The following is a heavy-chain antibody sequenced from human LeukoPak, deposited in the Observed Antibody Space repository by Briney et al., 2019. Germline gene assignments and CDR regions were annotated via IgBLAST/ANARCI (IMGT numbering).Heavy chain of an antibody. CDR3: ARLNGRYADCAFLI. CDR1: GGSISSYY. D-gene: IGHD4-17*01. CDR2: IYYSGSP. V-gene: IGHV4-59*08. J-gene: IGHJ3*02. Sequence: SETLSLTCTVSGGSISSYYWSWIRQPPGKGLEWIGYIYYSGSPNYNPSLKSRVTISVDTSKNQFSLKLSSVAAADTAVYYCARLNGRYADCAFLICGQGTIVTVSS.